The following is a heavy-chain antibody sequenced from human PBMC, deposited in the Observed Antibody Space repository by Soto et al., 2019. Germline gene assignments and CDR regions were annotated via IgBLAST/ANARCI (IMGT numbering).Heavy chain of an antibody. CDR2: ISYDGSNK. J-gene: IGHJ4*02. Sequence: QVQLVESGGGVVQPGRSLRLSCAASGFTFSSYGMHWGRQAPGKGLEWVAVISYDGSNKYYADSVKGRFTISRDNSKNTLYLQMNSLRAEDTAVYYCAKPTYYYDSSPFAYWGQGTLVTVSS. V-gene: IGHV3-30*18. D-gene: IGHD3-22*01. CDR3: AKPTYYYDSSPFAY. CDR1: GFTFSSYG.